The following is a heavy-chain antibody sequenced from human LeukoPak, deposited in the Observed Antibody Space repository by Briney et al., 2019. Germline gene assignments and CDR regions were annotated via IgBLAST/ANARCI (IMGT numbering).Heavy chain of an antibody. D-gene: IGHD5-24*01. CDR2: IASEGRDK. J-gene: IGHJ4*02. CDR1: GFTFSSYA. Sequence: GRSLSLSCAASGFTFSSYAMHWVRQAPGRGLEWVAVIASEGRDKPCTGSVKGRFTISRDNSKNTLYLQMNSLRAEDTAVYFCVKDSQLGPADYYFDYWGQGTLVTVSS. V-gene: IGHV3-30*18. CDR3: VKDSQLGPADYYFDY.